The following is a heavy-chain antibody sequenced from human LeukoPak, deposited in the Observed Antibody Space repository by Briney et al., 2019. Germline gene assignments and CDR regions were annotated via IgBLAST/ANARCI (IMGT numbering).Heavy chain of an antibody. J-gene: IGHJ4*02. CDR2: INHSGST. CDR1: GGSISSYY. CDR3: ARLSLLAYCGGDCPGLFDY. V-gene: IGHV4-34*01. Sequence: RTSETLSLTCTVSGGSISSYYWSWIRQPPGKGLERIGEINHSGSTNYNPSLKSRVTISVDTSKNQFSLKLSSVTAADTAVYYCARLSLLAYCGGDCPGLFDYWGQGTLVTVSS. D-gene: IGHD2-21*02.